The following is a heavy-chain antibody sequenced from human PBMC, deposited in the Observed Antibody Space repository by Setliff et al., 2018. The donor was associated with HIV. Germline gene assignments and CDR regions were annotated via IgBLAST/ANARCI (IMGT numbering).Heavy chain of an antibody. Sequence: SETLSLTCTVSGGSISSGDSYWSWIRQHPGKGLEWIGYIYYSGSTYYNPSLKSRVTISVDTSKNQFSLRLSSVIAADTAVYYCARVMAAAATGYYYSYMDVWGKGTTVTVSS. CDR3: ARVMAAAATGYYYSYMDV. CDR2: IYYSGST. J-gene: IGHJ6*03. D-gene: IGHD6-13*01. CDR1: GGSISSGDSY. V-gene: IGHV4-31*03.